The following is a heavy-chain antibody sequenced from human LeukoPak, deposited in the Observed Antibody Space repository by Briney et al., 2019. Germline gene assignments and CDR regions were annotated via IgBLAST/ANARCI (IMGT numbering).Heavy chain of an antibody. Sequence: GASVKVSCKASGGTFSSYAISWVRQAPGQGLEWVGGITPMFGTAKYAQKFQGRVTITADESTSTAYMELNSLRSEDTAVYYCARDSSEFRSLIPHWGQGTLVTVSS. D-gene: IGHD2-21*01. CDR2: ITPMFGTA. V-gene: IGHV1-69*13. CDR3: ARDSSEFRSLIPH. CDR1: GGTFSSYA. J-gene: IGHJ1*01.